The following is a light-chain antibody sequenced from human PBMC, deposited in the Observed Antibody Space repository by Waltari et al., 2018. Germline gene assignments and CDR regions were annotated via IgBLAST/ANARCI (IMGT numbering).Light chain of an antibody. CDR1: QSISRY. Sequence: DIQMTQSPSSLSASVGDRVTSTCRASQSISRYLNWFQHKPGKAPKLLVYAASSLQSEVPSRFSGSGSGTDFTLTISSLQPEDFATYYCQQTYSIPLTFGGGTKVEIK. CDR2: AAS. V-gene: IGKV1-39*01. CDR3: QQTYSIPLT. J-gene: IGKJ4*01.